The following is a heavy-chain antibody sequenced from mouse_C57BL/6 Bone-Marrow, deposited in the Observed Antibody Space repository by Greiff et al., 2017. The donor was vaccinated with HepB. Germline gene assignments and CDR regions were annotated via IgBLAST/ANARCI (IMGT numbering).Heavy chain of an antibody. V-gene: IGHV1-72*01. J-gene: IGHJ3*01. Sequence: QVQLQQPGAELVKPGASVKLSCKASGYTFTSYWMHWVKQRPGRGLEWIGRIDPNSGGTKYNEKFKSKATLTVDKPSSTAYMQLSSLTSEDSAVYYCARWRSTMVTTGFAYWGQGTLVTVSA. CDR2: IDPNSGGT. CDR1: GYTFTSYW. CDR3: ARWRSTMVTTGFAY. D-gene: IGHD2-2*01.